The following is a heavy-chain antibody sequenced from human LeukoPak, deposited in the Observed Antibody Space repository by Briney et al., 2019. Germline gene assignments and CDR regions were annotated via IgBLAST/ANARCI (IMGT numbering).Heavy chain of an antibody. CDR2: THNSGST. Sequence: PSETLSLTCTVSGSSISSHHLTWVRQPPGKGLQWIGYTHNSGSTNFNPSLQRRITMSVDTSKNQFSLKLTSVTAADTARYYCARGGWSLDYWGQGNLAPVSS. CDR3: ARGGWSLDY. J-gene: IGHJ4*02. D-gene: IGHD6-19*01. CDR1: GSSISSHH. V-gene: IGHV4-59*11.